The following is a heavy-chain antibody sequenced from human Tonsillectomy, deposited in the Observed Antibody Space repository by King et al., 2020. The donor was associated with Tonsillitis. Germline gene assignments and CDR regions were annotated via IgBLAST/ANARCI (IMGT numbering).Heavy chain of an antibody. V-gene: IGHV4-34*01. J-gene: IGHJ3*02. D-gene: IGHD3-22*01. CDR1: GGSFSGYY. CDR2: INHSGST. Sequence: QVQLQQWGAGLLKPSETLSLTCAVYGGSFSGYYWSWLRQPPGKGLEWIGEINHSGSTNYNPSLKSRVTISVDTSKNQFSLKLSSVTAADTAVYYCARRRITMIVVVTSPYAFDIWGQGTMVTVSS. CDR3: ARRRITMIVVVTSPYAFDI.